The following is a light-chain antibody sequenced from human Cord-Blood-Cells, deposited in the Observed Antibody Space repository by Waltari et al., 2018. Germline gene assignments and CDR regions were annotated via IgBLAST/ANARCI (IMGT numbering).Light chain of an antibody. J-gene: IGKJ4*01. CDR1: QSVLYSSNNKNY. V-gene: IGKV4-1*01. Sequence: DIVMTQAPDFLAVSLGERANINCKSSQSVLYSSNNKNYLAWYQQKPGQTPKLLIYWASNRYSGVPDRFSGCGSGTDFTRTGSSLQAEDVAVDYCQQYYSTPLTFGGGTKVEI. CDR2: WAS. CDR3: QQYYSTPLT.